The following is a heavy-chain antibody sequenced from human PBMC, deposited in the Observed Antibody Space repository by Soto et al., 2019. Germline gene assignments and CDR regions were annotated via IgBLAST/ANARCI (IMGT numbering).Heavy chain of an antibody. CDR2: INSDGSST. V-gene: IGHV3-74*01. CDR1: GFTFSSYW. Sequence: PGGSLRLSCAASGFTFSSYWMHWVRQAPGKGLVWVSRINSDGSSTSYADSVKGRFTISRDNAKNTLYLQMNSLRAEDTAVYYCARGAGRDLDYNWFDPWGQGTLVTVSS. D-gene: IGHD1-1*01. J-gene: IGHJ5*02. CDR3: ARGAGRDLDYNWFDP.